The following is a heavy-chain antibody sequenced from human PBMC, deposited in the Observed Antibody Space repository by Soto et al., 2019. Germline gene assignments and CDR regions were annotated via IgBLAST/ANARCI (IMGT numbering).Heavy chain of an antibody. CDR3: ARPDSISGTGWFDP. CDR1: GASISKTYYY. CDR2: VFYSGIT. J-gene: IGHJ5*02. V-gene: IGHV4-39*01. Sequence: PSETLSLTCSVSGASISKTYYYWGWVRQTPEKGLEWIGTVFYSGITYYNPSLESRVTISIDRSQNQFSLKLTSVTAADTAVYYCARPDSISGTGWFDPWGRVTLVTVS. D-gene: IGHD6-13*01.